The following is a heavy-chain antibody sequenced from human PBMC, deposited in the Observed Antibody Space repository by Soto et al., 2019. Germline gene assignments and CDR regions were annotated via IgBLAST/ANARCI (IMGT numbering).Heavy chain of an antibody. J-gene: IGHJ4*02. Sequence: GGSLRLSCAASGFTFINAWLTWVRQAPGKGLEWVGRIKRKTDGGTTDYTAPVKGRFTISRDDSKDTLYLQMNSLKTEDTAIYHCTATLAYWGQGILVTVSS. D-gene: IGHD3-16*01. CDR2: IKRKTDGGTT. CDR3: TATLAY. CDR1: GFTFINAW. V-gene: IGHV3-15*01.